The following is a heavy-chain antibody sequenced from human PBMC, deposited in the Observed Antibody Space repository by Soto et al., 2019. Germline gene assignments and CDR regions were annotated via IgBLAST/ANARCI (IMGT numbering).Heavy chain of an antibody. D-gene: IGHD5-18*01. CDR1: GFTFSSYN. V-gene: IGHV3-21*01. CDR2: ISTSSTYI. J-gene: IGHJ3*02. Sequence: EVQLVESGGGLVKPGGSLGLSCVGSGFTFSSYNINWVRQAPGKGLEWVSSISTSSTYIFYTDSVKARFTISRDNAKNSLYLQMNSLRGEDTAVYFCARGQGFSYGSSALDIWGLGTMVTVSS. CDR3: ARGQGFSYGSSALDI.